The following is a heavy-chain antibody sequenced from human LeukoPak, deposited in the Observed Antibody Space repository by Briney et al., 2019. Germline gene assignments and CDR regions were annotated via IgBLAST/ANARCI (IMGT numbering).Heavy chain of an antibody. CDR3: ARDDTLSGYSYGYGFDY. D-gene: IGHD5-18*01. J-gene: IGHJ4*02. CDR2: ISGSGGST. CDR1: GFTFSSYA. Sequence: PGGSLRLSCAASGFTFSSYAMSWVRQAPGKGLEWASAISGSGGSTYYADSVKGRFTISRDNSKNTLYLQMNSLRAEDTAVYYCARDDTLSGYSYGYGFDYWGQGTLVTVSS. V-gene: IGHV3-23*01.